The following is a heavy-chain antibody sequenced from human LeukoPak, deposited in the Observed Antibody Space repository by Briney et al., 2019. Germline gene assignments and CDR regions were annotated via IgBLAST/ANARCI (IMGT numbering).Heavy chain of an antibody. J-gene: IGHJ2*01. V-gene: IGHV3-23*01. CDR3: VTSRHTGTYLEGYFDL. CDR1: GFTFSNYA. Sequence: GGSLRLSCAASGFTFSNYAMSWVRQAPGKGLEWVSTISGSGGTTYYADSVKGRFTISRDNSKNTLHLQMNTLRAEDTAIFYCVTSRHTGTYLEGYFDLWGRGTLVTVSS. D-gene: IGHD1-26*01. CDR2: ISGSGGTT.